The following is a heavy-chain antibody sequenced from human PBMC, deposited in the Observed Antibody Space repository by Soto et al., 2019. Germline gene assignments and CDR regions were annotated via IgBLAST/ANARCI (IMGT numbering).Heavy chain of an antibody. Sequence: ASVKVSCKTSGYTFNTFYIHWVRQAPGQGLEWMGRLDPGGGAATYTQKFQGRITMTRDTSTRTVYMDLSSLTSEDTAVYYCARGYCTTHCERWFDPWGQGTLVTVSS. CDR3: ARGYCTTHCERWFDP. CDR1: GYTFNTFY. V-gene: IGHV1-46*02. CDR2: LDPGGGAA. J-gene: IGHJ5*02. D-gene: IGHD2-8*01.